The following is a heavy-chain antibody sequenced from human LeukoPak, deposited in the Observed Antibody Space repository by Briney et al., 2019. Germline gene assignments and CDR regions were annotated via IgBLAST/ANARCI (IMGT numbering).Heavy chain of an antibody. V-gene: IGHV1-2*02. D-gene: IGHD5-24*01. CDR1: GYTFSGFY. CDR2: INPNSGGT. Sequence: ASVKVSCKASGYTFSGFYMHWVRQAPGQGLEWMGWINPNSGGTNYAQKFQGRVTMTRDTSISTAYMELSRLRSDDTAVYYCARAGGDGYSVYYWGQGTLVTVSS. CDR3: ARAGGDGYSVYY. J-gene: IGHJ4*02.